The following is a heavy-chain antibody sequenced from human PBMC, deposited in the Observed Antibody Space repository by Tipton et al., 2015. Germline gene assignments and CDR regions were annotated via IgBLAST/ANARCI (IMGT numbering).Heavy chain of an antibody. V-gene: IGHV4-30-4*08. CDR3: ARGGGDDYIWGSSRFDS. CDR2: LHYTGST. CDR1: GDSISSGDYS. D-gene: IGHD3-16*02. Sequence: TLSLTCTVSGDSISSGDYSWSWIRQPPGKGLEWIGYLHYTGSTNYNPSLKSRVTISVDTSKNQFSLNLTSVTAADTAMYYCARGGGDDYIWGSSRFDSWGQGILVTVSS. J-gene: IGHJ5*01.